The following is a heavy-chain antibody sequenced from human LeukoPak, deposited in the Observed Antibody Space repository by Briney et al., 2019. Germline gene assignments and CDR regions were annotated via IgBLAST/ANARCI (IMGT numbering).Heavy chain of an antibody. Sequence: GSLRRSCAASGFTFSSYGMHWVRQAPGKGREWLAFIRYDGSNKYYADSVKGRFTISRDNSKNTLYLQMNCLRAEDTAVYYCAKAVPGTGLPQDWGQGTLVTVSS. CDR1: GFTFSSYG. CDR3: AKAVPGTGLPQD. J-gene: IGHJ4*02. CDR2: IRYDGSNK. V-gene: IGHV3-30*02. D-gene: IGHD3/OR15-3a*01.